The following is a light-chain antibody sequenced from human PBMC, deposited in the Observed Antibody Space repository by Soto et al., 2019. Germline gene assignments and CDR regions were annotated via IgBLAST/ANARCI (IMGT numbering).Light chain of an antibody. J-gene: IGKJ5*01. Sequence: DIQMTQSPSTLSASVGDRVTIPCRASQSISTWLAWYQQKPGKAPKLLIYAASSLQSGVPSRFSGSGSGTDFTLTISSLQSEDFAVYYCQQYDDWPLTFGQGTRLEI. V-gene: IGKV1-5*01. CDR1: QSISTW. CDR3: QQYDDWPLT. CDR2: AAS.